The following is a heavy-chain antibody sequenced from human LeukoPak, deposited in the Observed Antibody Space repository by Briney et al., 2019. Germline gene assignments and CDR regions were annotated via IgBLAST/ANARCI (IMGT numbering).Heavy chain of an antibody. CDR3: ASHTVVVTATHDAFAF. Sequence: PGGSLRLSCPASGFTFSSYAMHWVRQAPGKVLEYVSAISSNGGSTYYANSVKGRFTISRDNSKNTLYLQMGSLRDKDMAVYYCASHTVVVTATHDAFAFWGQGTMVTVSS. J-gene: IGHJ3*01. D-gene: IGHD2-21*02. CDR1: GFTFSSYA. V-gene: IGHV3-64*01. CDR2: ISSNGGST.